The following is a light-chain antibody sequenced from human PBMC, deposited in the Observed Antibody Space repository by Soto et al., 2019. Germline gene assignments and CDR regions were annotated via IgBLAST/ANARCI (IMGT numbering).Light chain of an antibody. CDR1: QSIRSH. CDR2: AAS. J-gene: IGKJ2*01. Sequence: DIQMTQSPSYLSASVRDRVTITCRASQSIRSHLNWYQQRPGKAPKLLIYAASSLQSGVPSRFSGTGSGTDFTLTISSLQPEDFATYYCQQSYNPPYTFGQGTKLEIK. V-gene: IGKV1-39*01. CDR3: QQSYNPPYT.